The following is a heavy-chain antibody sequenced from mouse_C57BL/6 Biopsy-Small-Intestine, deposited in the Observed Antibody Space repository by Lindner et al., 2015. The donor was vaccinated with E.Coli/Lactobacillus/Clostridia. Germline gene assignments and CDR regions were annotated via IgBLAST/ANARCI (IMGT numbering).Heavy chain of an antibody. Sequence: SVKVSCKASGYTLTDHHIHWVRQAPGQGLEWVGWIKSNSGGTRYAQQFQGRVTMTRDTSINTAYMELSRLRADDTAVYYCARDPVDGKSQLDYWGRGTRVTVSS. D-gene: IGHD1-1*02. CDR1: GYTLTDHH. CDR2: IKSNSGGT. J-gene: IGHJ4*01. CDR3: ARDPVDGKSQLDY. V-gene: IGHV1S29*02.